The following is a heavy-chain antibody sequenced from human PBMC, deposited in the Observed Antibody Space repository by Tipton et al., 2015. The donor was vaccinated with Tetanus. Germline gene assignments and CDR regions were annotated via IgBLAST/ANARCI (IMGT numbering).Heavy chain of an antibody. Sequence: SLRLSCAASGFMFSNYAMTWVRQAPGKGLEWVSTFSVAASTAYYTDSVKGRFSISRDIFKNTLFLQMNSLRADDTAVYYCATGERWLFGSETFYGVTDVWGPGTAVTV. D-gene: IGHD3-22*01. CDR2: FSVAASTA. J-gene: IGHJ6*02. V-gene: IGHV3-23*01. CDR3: ATGERWLFGSETFYGVTDV. CDR1: GFMFSNYA.